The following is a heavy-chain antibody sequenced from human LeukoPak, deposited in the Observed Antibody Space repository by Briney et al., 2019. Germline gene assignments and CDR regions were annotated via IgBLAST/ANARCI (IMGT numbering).Heavy chain of an antibody. D-gene: IGHD5-18*01. CDR3: ATERLDTAMGHWYFDL. Sequence: GASVKVSCKVSGYTLTELSMHWVRQAPGKGLEWMGGFDPEDGETIYAQKFQGRVTMTEDTSTDTAYMELSSLRSEDTAVYYCATERLDTAMGHWYFDLWGRGTLVTVSS. V-gene: IGHV1-24*01. CDR1: GYTLTELS. CDR2: FDPEDGET. J-gene: IGHJ2*01.